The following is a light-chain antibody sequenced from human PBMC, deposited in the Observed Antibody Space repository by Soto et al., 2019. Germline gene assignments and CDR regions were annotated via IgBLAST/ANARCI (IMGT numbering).Light chain of an antibody. J-gene: IGKJ3*01. CDR2: GAS. CDR1: QSVNSN. Sequence: DIVLTQSPGTLSLSPGERATLSCRASQSVNSNLAWYQQKPGQAPRLLIYGASSRATGIPDRFSGSGSGTDFTLTIRRLGPEDSAVYYCQQYGSSPLTFGPGTKVDIK. CDR3: QQYGSSPLT. V-gene: IGKV3-20*01.